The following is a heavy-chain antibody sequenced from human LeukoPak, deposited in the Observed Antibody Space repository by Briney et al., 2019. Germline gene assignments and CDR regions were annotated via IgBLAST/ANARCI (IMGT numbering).Heavy chain of an antibody. CDR2: ISSNSRYI. CDR1: GFSFSTWS. J-gene: IGHJ4*02. D-gene: IGHD6-19*01. Sequence: GGSLRLSCAASGFSFSTWSINWVRQAPGKGLEWVSSISSNSRYIYYADSVKGRFTISRDNAENSLFLQMNSLRAEDTAVYYCAGGQMFTSGGFDDWGQGTLVTVSS. V-gene: IGHV3-21*01. CDR3: AGGQMFTSGGFDD.